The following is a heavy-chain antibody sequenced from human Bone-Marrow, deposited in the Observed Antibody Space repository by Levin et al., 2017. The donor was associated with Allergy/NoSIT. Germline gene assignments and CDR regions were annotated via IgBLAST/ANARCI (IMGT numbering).Heavy chain of an antibody. CDR3: ARFAEGRGPFDY. CDR1: GGSISSGGYS. D-gene: IGHD3-10*01. Sequence: SETLSLTCAVSGGSISSGGYSWSWIRQPPGKGLEWIGYIYHSGSTYYNPSLKSRVTISVDRSKNQFSLKLSSVTAADTAVYYCARFAEGRGPFDYWGQGTLVTVSS. J-gene: IGHJ4*02. V-gene: IGHV4-30-2*01. CDR2: IYHSGST.